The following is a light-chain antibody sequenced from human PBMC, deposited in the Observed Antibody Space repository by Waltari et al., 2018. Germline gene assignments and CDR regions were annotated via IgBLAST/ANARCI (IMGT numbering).Light chain of an antibody. CDR3: SSYASSSTWV. J-gene: IGLJ3*02. Sequence: YQQHPGKAPKFMIYDVSKRPSGVSHRFSGSKTGNTAAPTIAGLQAEDEADYYCSSYASSSTWVFGGGTKLTVL. CDR2: DVS. V-gene: IGLV2-14*04.